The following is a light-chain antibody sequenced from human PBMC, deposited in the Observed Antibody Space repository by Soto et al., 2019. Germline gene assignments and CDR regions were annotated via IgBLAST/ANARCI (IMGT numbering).Light chain of an antibody. V-gene: IGLV2-11*01. CDR2: DVS. CDR1: SSDVGGYNY. Sequence: QSALTQPRSVSGSPGQSVTISCTGTSSDVGGYNYVSWYQQHPGKAPKLMIYDVSKRPSGVPDRFSGSKSGNTASLTISGLQAEDEADYYCCSYAGSNNLYVFGTGTKVTVL. J-gene: IGLJ1*01. CDR3: CSYAGSNNLYV.